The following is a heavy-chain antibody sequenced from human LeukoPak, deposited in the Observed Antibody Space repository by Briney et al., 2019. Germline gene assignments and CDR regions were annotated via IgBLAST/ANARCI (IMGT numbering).Heavy chain of an antibody. J-gene: IGHJ4*02. CDR2: IYTSGST. CDR1: GGSIRSYY. Sequence: SETLSLTCTVSGGSIRSYYWSWIRQPAGKGLEWIGRIYTSGSTNYNPSLKSRVTMSVDTSKNQFSLKLSSVTAADTAVYYCAREGYYDSRRTFDYWGQGTLVTVSS. CDR3: AREGYYDSRRTFDY. D-gene: IGHD3-22*01. V-gene: IGHV4-4*07.